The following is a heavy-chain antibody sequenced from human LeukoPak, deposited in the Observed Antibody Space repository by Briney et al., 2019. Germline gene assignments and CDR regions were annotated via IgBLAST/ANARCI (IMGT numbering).Heavy chain of an antibody. CDR2: ISYDGSNK. CDR3: AKDIRFVVVPAARPIQDGDYYYYGMDV. D-gene: IGHD2-2*01. Sequence: PGGSLRLSCAASGFTFSSYGMHWVRQAPGKGLEWVAVISYDGSNKYYADSVKGRFTISRDNSKNTLYLQMNSLRAEDTAVYYCAKDIRFVVVPAARPIQDGDYYYYGMDVWGQGTTVTVSS. CDR1: GFTFSSYG. J-gene: IGHJ6*02. V-gene: IGHV3-30*18.